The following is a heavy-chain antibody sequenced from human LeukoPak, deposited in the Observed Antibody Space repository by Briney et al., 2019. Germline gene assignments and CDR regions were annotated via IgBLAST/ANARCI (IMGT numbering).Heavy chain of an antibody. CDR3: ARLHKHDFGVVEFTDY. CDR1: GFTVSSNY. Sequence: GRSLRLSCAASGFTVSSNYMSWVRQAPGKGLEWVSVIYSGGSTYYADSVKGRFTISRDNSKNTLYLQMNSLRAEDTAVYYCARLHKHDFGVVEFTDYWGQGTLVTVSS. J-gene: IGHJ4*02. V-gene: IGHV3-53*01. CDR2: IYSGGST. D-gene: IGHD3-3*01.